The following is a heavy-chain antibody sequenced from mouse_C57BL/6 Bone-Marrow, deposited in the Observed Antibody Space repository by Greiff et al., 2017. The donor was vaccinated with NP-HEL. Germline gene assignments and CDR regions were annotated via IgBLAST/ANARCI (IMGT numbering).Heavy chain of an antibody. CDR3: AITTVVAPYWYFDV. CDR2: IDPSDSYT. V-gene: IGHV1-69*01. Sequence: QVQLQQPGAELVMPGASVKLSCKASGYTFTSYWMHWVKLRPGQGLEWIGEIDPSDSYTNYNQKFKGKSTLTVDKSSSTAYMQLSSLTSEDSAVYYCAITTVVAPYWYFDVWGTGTTVTVSS. J-gene: IGHJ1*03. D-gene: IGHD1-1*01. CDR1: GYTFTSYW.